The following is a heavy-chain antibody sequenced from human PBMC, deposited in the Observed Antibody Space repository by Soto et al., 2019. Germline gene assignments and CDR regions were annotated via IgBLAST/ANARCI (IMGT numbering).Heavy chain of an antibody. V-gene: IGHV2-5*02. CDR2: IYWDDDK. CDR1: GFSLSTNGVG. CDR3: THSIDTSMALDY. J-gene: IGHJ4*02. D-gene: IGHD5-18*01. Sequence: QITLKESGPTLVRPTQTLTLTCTFSGFSLSTNGVGVGWIRQPPGKALEWLALIYWDDDKRYSPSLQTRLTIAKDTSKNQVVLTVTNMDPVDTATYYGTHSIDTSMALDYWGQGTLVTVSS.